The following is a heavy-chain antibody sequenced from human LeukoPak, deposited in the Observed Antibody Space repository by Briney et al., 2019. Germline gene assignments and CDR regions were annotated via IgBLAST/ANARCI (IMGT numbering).Heavy chain of an antibody. CDR3: ARGVDL. V-gene: IGHV4-34*01. J-gene: IGHJ2*01. CDR1: SGSLSGYY. Sequence: SETLSLTCGVSSGSLSGYYWRWIRQPPGGGLEWLGEVTHSGSPNYNPSLKSRVTISGDTSKKQFSLNLKSVTAADTGVYYCARGVDLWGRGTPVTVSS. CDR2: VTHSGSP.